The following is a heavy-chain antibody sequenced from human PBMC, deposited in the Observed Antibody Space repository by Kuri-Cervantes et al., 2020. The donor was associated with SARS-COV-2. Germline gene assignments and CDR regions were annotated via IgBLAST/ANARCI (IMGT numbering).Heavy chain of an antibody. Sequence: GESLKISCTASGFTFGDYAMSWFRQAPGKGLEWVGFIRSKAYGGTTEYAASVKGRFTISRDDSKSIDYPQMNSLKTEDTAVYYCTREYYYDSSGYSAPFDYWGHGNPV. J-gene: IGHJ4*01. CDR1: GFTFGDYA. CDR2: IRSKAYGGTT. D-gene: IGHD3-22*01. V-gene: IGHV3-49*03. CDR3: TREYYYDSSGYSAPFDY.